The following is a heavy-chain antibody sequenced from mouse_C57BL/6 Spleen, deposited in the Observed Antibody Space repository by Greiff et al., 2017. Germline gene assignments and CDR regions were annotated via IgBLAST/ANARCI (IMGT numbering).Heavy chain of an antibody. CDR1: GYTFTDYE. CDR2: IDPETGGT. CDR3: NYGSSYWYFDV. J-gene: IGHJ1*03. Sequence: QVQLKESGAELVRPGASVTLSCKASGYTFTDYEMHWVKQTPVHGLEWIGAIDPETGGTAYNQKFKGKAILTADKSSSTAYMELRSLTSEDSAVYYCNYGSSYWYFDVWGTGTTVTVAS. V-gene: IGHV1-15*01. D-gene: IGHD1-1*01.